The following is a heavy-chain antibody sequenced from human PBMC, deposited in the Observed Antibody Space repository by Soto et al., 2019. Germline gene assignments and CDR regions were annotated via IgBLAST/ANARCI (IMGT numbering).Heavy chain of an antibody. V-gene: IGHV4-61*01. CDR1: DGSVSSGTYY. CDR3: ARDSLALFDS. J-gene: IGHJ4*02. Sequence: QAQLQESGPGPVKPSETLSLICTVSDGSVSSGTYYWTWIRQPPGKGLEWIGYIHSSGSTLYNPSLKSRVTISVDRSMNQFSLKVRSVTAADTAVYYCARDSLALFDSWGQGTLVTVSS. CDR2: IHSSGST. D-gene: IGHD5-12*01.